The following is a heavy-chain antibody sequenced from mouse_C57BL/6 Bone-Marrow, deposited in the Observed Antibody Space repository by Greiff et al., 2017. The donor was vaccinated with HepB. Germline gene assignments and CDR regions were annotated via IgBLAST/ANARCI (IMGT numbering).Heavy chain of an antibody. CDR1: GYAFTNYL. CDR3: ARRWLRGAY. CDR2: INPGSGGT. Sequence: VKLQESGAELVRPGTSVKVSCKASGYAFTNYLIEWVKQRPGQGLEWIGVINPGSGGTNYNEKFKGKATLTADKSSSTAYMQLSSLTSEDSAVYFCARRWLRGAYWGQGTLVTVSA. D-gene: IGHD2-2*01. V-gene: IGHV1-54*01. J-gene: IGHJ3*01.